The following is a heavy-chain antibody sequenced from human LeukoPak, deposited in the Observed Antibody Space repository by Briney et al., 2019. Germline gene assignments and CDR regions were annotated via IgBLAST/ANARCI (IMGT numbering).Heavy chain of an antibody. Sequence: GGSLRLSCAASGFTFSSYAMSWVRQAPGKGLEWVSAISGSGGSTYYADSVKGRFTISRDNSKSTLYLQMNSLRAEDTAVYYCAKVSSNYYDFWSGYRYYYYMDVWGKGTTVTVSS. V-gene: IGHV3-23*01. CDR3: AKVSSNYYDFWSGYRYYYYMDV. D-gene: IGHD3-3*01. CDR1: GFTFSSYA. J-gene: IGHJ6*03. CDR2: ISGSGGST.